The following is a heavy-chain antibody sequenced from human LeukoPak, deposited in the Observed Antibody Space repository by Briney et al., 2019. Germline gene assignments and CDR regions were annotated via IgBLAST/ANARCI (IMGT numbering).Heavy chain of an antibody. D-gene: IGHD1-1*01. CDR2: ISGSGGST. CDR3: ANSRTRPPKYYFDY. Sequence: GGSLRLSCAASGFTFSSYWMHWVRQGPGKGLEWVSAISGSGGSTYYADSVKGRFTISRDNSKNTLYLQMNSLRAEDTAVYYCANSRTRPPKYYFDYWGQGTLVTVSS. V-gene: IGHV3-23*01. CDR1: GFTFSSYW. J-gene: IGHJ4*02.